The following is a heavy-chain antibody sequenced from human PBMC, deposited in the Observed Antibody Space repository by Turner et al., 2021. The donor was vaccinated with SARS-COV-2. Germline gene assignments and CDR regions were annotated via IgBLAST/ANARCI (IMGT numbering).Heavy chain of an antibody. CDR1: GLTYSSYD. J-gene: IGHJ3*02. CDR3: ARGRGYCSSTSCYTNDAFDI. V-gene: IGHV3-13*05. Sequence: EVPLVESGAGCVHAGGSPSFSCAAPGLTYSSYDMHWVRQATGKGLEWVSGIGTAGDPYYPGSVKGRFTISRENAKNSLYLQMNSLRAGDTAVYYCARGRGYCSSTSCYTNDAFDIWGQGTMVTISS. CDR2: IGTAGDP. D-gene: IGHD2-2*02.